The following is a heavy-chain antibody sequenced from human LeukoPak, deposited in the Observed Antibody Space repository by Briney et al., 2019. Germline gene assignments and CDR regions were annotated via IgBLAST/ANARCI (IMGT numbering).Heavy chain of an antibody. J-gene: IGHJ6*03. CDR3: AKSGLGLRPVGYMDV. CDR2: IIAYNGNT. V-gene: IGHV1-18*01. CDR1: GYTFTSYG. D-gene: IGHD5-12*01. Sequence: ASVKVSCKASGYTFTSYGISWVRQAPGQGLEWMGWIIAYNGNTKYSQKLQVRVTMTTNTSTSTAYMELRILRSNGTAVYYGAKSGLGLRPVGYMDVWGKGTTVTVSS.